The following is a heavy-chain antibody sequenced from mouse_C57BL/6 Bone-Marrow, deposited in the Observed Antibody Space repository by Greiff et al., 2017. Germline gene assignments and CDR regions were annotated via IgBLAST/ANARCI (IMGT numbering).Heavy chain of an antibody. V-gene: IGHV14-4*01. CDR2: IDPENGDT. CDR1: GFNIKDDY. D-gene: IGHD2-1*01. J-gene: IGHJ2*01. Sequence: VQLQQSGAELVRPGASVKLSCTASGFNIKDDYMHWVKQRPEQGLEWIGWIDPENGDTEYAPKFQGKATITADTSSNTAYLQLSSLTSEDTAVYYCTTGLLTLDWGQGTTLTVSS. CDR3: TTGLLTLD.